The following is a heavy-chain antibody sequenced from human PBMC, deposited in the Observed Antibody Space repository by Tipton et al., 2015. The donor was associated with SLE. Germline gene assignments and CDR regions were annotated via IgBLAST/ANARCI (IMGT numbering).Heavy chain of an antibody. CDR1: GYTFTGYY. CDR2: INPNSGGT. Sequence: QLVQSGAEVKKPGASVKVSCKASGYTFTGYYMHWVRQAPGQGLEWMGRINPNSGGTNYAQKFQGRVTMTRDTSISTAYMELSRLRSDDTAVYYCARAGGYSYGWDAFDLWGQGTMVTVSS. V-gene: IGHV1-2*06. J-gene: IGHJ3*01. CDR3: ARAGGYSYGWDAFDL. D-gene: IGHD5-18*01.